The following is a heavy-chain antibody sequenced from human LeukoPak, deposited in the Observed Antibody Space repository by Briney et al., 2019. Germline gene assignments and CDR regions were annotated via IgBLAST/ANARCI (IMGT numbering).Heavy chain of an antibody. Sequence: ASVKVSCKASGYTFTSYGISWVRQAPGQRLEWMGWINAGNGNTKYSQKFQGRVTITRDTSASTAYMELSSLRSEDTAVYYCASPGVAAAAPDAFDIWGQGTMVTVSS. CDR3: ASPGVAAAAPDAFDI. J-gene: IGHJ3*02. CDR2: INAGNGNT. V-gene: IGHV1-3*01. D-gene: IGHD6-13*01. CDR1: GYTFTSYG.